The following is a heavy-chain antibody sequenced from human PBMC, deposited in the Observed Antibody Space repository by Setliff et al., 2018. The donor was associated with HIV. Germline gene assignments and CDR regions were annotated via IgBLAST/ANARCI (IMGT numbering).Heavy chain of an antibody. CDR2: FDPEDDET. CDR1: GYTFTDYF. J-gene: IGHJ6*03. CDR3: ARDYRTTDILSSGYMDV. D-gene: IGHD3-9*01. Sequence: GASVKVSCKASGYTFTDYFMHWVRQAPGEGLEWMGGFDPEDDETVYAEKFQGRVTMTEDTSTDTAYMALSNLRSDDTAVYYCARDYRTTDILSSGYMDVWGKGTTVTVSS. V-gene: IGHV1-24*01.